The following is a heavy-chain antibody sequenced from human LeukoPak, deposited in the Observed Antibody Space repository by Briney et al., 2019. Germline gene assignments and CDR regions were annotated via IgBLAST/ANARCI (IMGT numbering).Heavy chain of an antibody. CDR3: ARASHIAAAGLYYFDY. D-gene: IGHD6-13*01. J-gene: IGHJ4*02. CDR1: GGSISSYY. Sequence: SETLSLTCTVSGGSISSYYWSWTRQPPGKGLEWIGYIYYSGSTNYNPSLKSRVTISVDTSKNQFSLKLSSVTAADTAVYYCARASHIAAAGLYYFDYWGQGTLVTVSS. V-gene: IGHV4-59*01. CDR2: IYYSGST.